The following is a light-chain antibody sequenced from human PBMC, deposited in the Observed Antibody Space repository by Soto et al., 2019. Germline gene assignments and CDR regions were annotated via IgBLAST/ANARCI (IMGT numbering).Light chain of an antibody. Sequence: DIEMTQSPATLSGSVGDRVTITCRASQTISSWLAWYQQKPGKAPTLLIYKASNLYSGVPSRFSGSASGTEFTLTISSLQPDDVAIYYCHQYNSYPWTFGQGTKVDIK. CDR3: HQYNSYPWT. CDR2: KAS. CDR1: QTISSW. J-gene: IGKJ1*01. V-gene: IGKV1-5*03.